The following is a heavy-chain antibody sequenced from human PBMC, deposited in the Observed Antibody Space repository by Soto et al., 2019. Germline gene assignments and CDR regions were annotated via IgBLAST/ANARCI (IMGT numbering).Heavy chain of an antibody. D-gene: IGHD1-1*01. V-gene: IGHV4-39*01. CDR3: ATSQKGYNWYYFDH. J-gene: IGHJ4*02. CDR1: GGSVSGSYYY. CDR2: VFHTGFT. Sequence: SETLSLTCAVSGGSVSGSYYYWAWLRQSPGKGPEWIGSVFHTGFTSYNPSLESRVSVSVDTSKSQFSLKLSAVPASDTAVYYCATSQKGYNWYYFDHWGQGALVTVSS.